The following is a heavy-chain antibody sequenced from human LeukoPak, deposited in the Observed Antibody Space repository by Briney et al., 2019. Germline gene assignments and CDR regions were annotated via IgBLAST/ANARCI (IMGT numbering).Heavy chain of an antibody. D-gene: IGHD5-12*01. J-gene: IGHJ4*02. CDR2: ISWDGGST. V-gene: IGHV3-43D*04. Sequence: PGGSLRLSCAASGFTFDDYAMHWVRQAPGKGLEWVSLISWDGGSTYYADSVKGRFTISRDNTKNSLYLQMNSLRTEDTALYYCAKDMGYSGYDSFDFWGQGTLVTVSS. CDR1: GFTFDDYA. CDR3: AKDMGYSGYDSFDF.